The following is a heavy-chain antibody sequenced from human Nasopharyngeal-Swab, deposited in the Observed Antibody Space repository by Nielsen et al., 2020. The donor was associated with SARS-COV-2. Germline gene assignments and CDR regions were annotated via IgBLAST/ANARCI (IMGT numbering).Heavy chain of an antibody. CDR3: ARGYQWIQLWLYFDY. D-gene: IGHD5-18*01. J-gene: IGHJ4*02. CDR1: GFTFSDYY. V-gene: IGHV3-11*01. Sequence: GGSLRLSCAASGFTFSDYYMSWIRQAPGKGLEWVSYISSSGSTIYYADSVKGRFTISRDNAKNSLYLQMNSLRAEDTAVYYCARGYQWIQLWLYFDYWGQGTLVTVSS. CDR2: ISSSGSTI.